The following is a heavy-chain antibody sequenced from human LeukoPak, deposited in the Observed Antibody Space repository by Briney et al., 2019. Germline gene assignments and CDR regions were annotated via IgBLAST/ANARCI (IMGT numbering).Heavy chain of an antibody. V-gene: IGHV1-18*01. Sequence: AAVKVSCKASGYIFSNFLITWVRQAPGQELEWMGWVSTDNGNTKYAQKIQGRVTMTTDTSTSTAYMELKSLRSDDTAVYYCAREPDYYDSSGDPPPFDYWGQGTLVTVS. CDR1: GYIFSNFL. D-gene: IGHD3-22*01. CDR3: AREPDYYDSSGDPPPFDY. J-gene: IGHJ4*02. CDR2: VSTDNGNT.